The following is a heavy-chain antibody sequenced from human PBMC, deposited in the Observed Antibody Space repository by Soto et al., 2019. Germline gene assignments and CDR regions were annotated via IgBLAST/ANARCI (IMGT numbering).Heavy chain of an antibody. CDR2: IYTSGNT. Sequence: EVQVVESGGDLVQPGGSLRLSCAASAFTVSSNYMTWVRQAPGKGLEWVAVIYTSGNTDYADSVKARFTISRDNSKNAVSLQMNSLRTEDTAVYYCARGRATAISFVFDYWGQGTLVTVSS. D-gene: IGHD5-18*01. V-gene: IGHV3-66*01. CDR1: AFTVSSNY. CDR3: ARGRATAISFVFDY. J-gene: IGHJ4*02.